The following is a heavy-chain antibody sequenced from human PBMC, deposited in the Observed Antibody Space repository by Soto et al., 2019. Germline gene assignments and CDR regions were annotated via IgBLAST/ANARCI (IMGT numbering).Heavy chain of an antibody. Sequence: QVTLKESGPVLVKPTETLTLTCTVSGFSLSNAGMGVSWIRQPPGKALEWLAHIFSNDERRFSTSLKNRLTISKDPFNSQVVLSMTNMDPVDTATYYCAQTEDGGRSRTPAGWFDAWGQGTLVTVSS. CDR3: AQTEDGGRSRTPAGWFDA. D-gene: IGHD2-15*01. CDR1: GFSLSNAGMG. CDR2: IFSNDER. J-gene: IGHJ5*02. V-gene: IGHV2-26*01.